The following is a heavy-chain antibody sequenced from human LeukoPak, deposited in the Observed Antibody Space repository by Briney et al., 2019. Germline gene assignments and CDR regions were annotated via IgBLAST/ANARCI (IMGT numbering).Heavy chain of an antibody. Sequence: GGSLRLSCAASGFTVSGNYMSWVRQAPGKGLEWVSVIYSGGSTYYADSVKGRFTISRDNSKNTLYLQMNSLRAEDTAVYYCARVKYGAYFDYWGQGTLVTVSS. CDR2: IYSGGST. CDR3: ARVKYGAYFDY. CDR1: GFTVSGNY. V-gene: IGHV3-53*01. D-gene: IGHD2-2*01. J-gene: IGHJ4*02.